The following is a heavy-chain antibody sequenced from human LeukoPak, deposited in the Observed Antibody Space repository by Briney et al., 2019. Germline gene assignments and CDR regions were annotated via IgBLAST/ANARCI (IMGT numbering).Heavy chain of an antibody. D-gene: IGHD2-2*01. CDR2: IYYSGST. V-gene: IGHV4-59*01. CDR1: GGSISSYY. J-gene: IGHJ4*02. CDR3: ARWVVVSMGGDY. Sequence: SETLSLTCTVSGGSISSYYWSWIRQPPGKGLEWIGYIYYSGSTNYNPSLKSRVTISVDTSKNQFSLKLSSVAAADTAVYYCARWVVVSMGGDYWGQGTLVTVSS.